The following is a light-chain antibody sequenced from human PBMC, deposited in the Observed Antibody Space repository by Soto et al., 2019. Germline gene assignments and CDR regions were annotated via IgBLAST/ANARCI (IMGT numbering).Light chain of an antibody. CDR3: QPYGSSSYT. J-gene: IGKJ2*01. CDR2: AAS. Sequence: EIVLTQSPGTLSLSPGERATLSCRASQSISSSYLAWYQQKPGQAPRLLIYAASSRATGMPDRFSGSGSGTDLTLTISRLEPEDFAVYYCQPYGSSSYTFGQGTQLEIK. V-gene: IGKV3-20*01. CDR1: QSISSSY.